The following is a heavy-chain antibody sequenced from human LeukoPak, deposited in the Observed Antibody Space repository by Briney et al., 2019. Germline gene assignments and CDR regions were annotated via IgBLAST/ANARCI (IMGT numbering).Heavy chain of an antibody. Sequence: SVKVSCKASGGTFSSYAISWVRQAPGQGLEWMGGIIPIFGTANYAQKFQGRVTITADESTSTAYMELSSLRSEDTAVYYCARDGRGSGYDGGFDYWGQGTLATVSS. J-gene: IGHJ4*02. CDR2: IIPIFGTA. CDR1: GGTFSSYA. V-gene: IGHV1-69*13. D-gene: IGHD5-12*01. CDR3: ARDGRGSGYDGGFDY.